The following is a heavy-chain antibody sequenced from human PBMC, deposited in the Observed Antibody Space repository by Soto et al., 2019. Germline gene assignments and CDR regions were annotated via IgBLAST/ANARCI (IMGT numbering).Heavy chain of an antibody. V-gene: IGHV5-10-1*01. J-gene: IGHJ6*02. D-gene: IGHD4-4*01. Sequence: PGESLKISCKGSGYTFTGYWINWVRQMPGKGLEWMGKIDPSDSSTNYSPSYSPSFQGHVTISTDKPITTAYLQWSSLKASDTAIYYCARLGHDYSNSGMDVWGQGTTVTVSS. CDR3: ARLGHDYSNSGMDV. CDR1: GYTFTGYW. CDR2: IDPSDSST.